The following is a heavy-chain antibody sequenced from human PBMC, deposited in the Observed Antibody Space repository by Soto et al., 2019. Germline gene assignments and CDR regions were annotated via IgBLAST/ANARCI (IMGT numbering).Heavy chain of an antibody. V-gene: IGHV3-30*18. CDR1: GFTLSGVD. J-gene: IGHJ4*02. CDR3: AKGRWYTSSSRSDC. Sequence: QVQLVESGGGVVQPGTSLRLSCSASGFTLSGVDMHWVRQAPGKGLEWVAVMSYDGRNQYYADSVKGRFTVSRDSSKSTLYLQMNSLRTEDAAVYYCAKGRWYTSSSRSDCWGPGTLVTVSS. D-gene: IGHD6-6*01. CDR2: MSYDGRNQ.